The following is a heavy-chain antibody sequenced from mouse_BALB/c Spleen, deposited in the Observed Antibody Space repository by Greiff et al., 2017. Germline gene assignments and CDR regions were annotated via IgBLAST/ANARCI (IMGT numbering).Heavy chain of an antibody. CDR3: ARETGYFDV. V-gene: IGHV5-15*02. J-gene: IGHJ1*01. CDR1: GFTFSDYG. CDR2: ISNLAYSI. Sequence: EVMLVESGGGLVQPGGSRKLSCAASGFTFSDYGMAWVRQAPGKGPEWVAFISNLAYSIYYADTVTGRFTISRENAKNTLYLEMSSRRSEDTAMYYCARETGYFDVWGAGTTVTVAS.